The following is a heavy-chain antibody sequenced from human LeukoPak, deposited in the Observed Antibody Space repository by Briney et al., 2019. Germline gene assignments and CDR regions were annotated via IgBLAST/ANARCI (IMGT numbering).Heavy chain of an antibody. D-gene: IGHD3-22*01. CDR2: IYYTGRT. V-gene: IGHV4-59*01. Sequence: SQTLSLTCTVSGGSISSDYWSWMRQSPVKGLEWIGFIYYTGRTRYNPSLQSRVTISVDTSSNHFSLKLRSLSAADTAVYYCARLLDYDSSGDTDTFDIWGQGTMVTVSS. CDR1: GGSISSDY. CDR3: ARLLDYDSSGDTDTFDI. J-gene: IGHJ3*02.